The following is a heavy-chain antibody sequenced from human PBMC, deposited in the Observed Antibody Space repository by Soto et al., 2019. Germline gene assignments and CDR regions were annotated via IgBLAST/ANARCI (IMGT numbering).Heavy chain of an antibody. CDR1: GGSIRSYY. CDR2: IYYSGST. V-gene: IGHV4-59*08. CDR3: ARRYGSAIDY. J-gene: IGHJ4*02. D-gene: IGHD1-26*01. Sequence: QVQLQESGPGLVKPSETLSLTCTVSGGSIRSYYWSWIRQPPGKGLEWIGYIYYSGSTNYNPSIKSRVTISVDTSKNQFSLKLSSVTAADTAVDYCARRYGSAIDYWGQGTLVTVSS.